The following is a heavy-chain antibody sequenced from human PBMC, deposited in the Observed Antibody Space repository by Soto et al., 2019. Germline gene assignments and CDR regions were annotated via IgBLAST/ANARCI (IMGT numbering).Heavy chain of an antibody. CDR2: INAANGDT. J-gene: IGHJ5*02. D-gene: IGHD6-13*01. V-gene: IGHV1-3*01. Sequence: AALKVSFKASRYTFTSYGIHWVRQSPGQRLEWMGWINAANGDTKYSPKFQGRVTITRDTSASTAYMELSSLRSEDTAVYYCVRRHVSATGIDWFDPWGQGTLVTVSS. CDR1: RYTFTSYG. CDR3: VRRHVSATGIDWFDP.